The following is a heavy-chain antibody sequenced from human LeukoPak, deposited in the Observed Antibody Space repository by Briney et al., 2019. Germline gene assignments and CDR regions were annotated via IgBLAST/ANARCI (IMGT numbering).Heavy chain of an antibody. CDR3: ARNNAGAFDI. Sequence: PGGSLRLSCAASGFTVSSNYMSWVRQAPGKGLEWVSVIYSGGSTYYADSVEGRFTISRDNSKNTLYLQMNSLRAEDTAVYYCARNNAGAFDIWGQGTMVTVSS. D-gene: IGHD1/OR15-1a*01. CDR1: GFTVSSNY. CDR2: IYSGGST. V-gene: IGHV3-53*01. J-gene: IGHJ3*02.